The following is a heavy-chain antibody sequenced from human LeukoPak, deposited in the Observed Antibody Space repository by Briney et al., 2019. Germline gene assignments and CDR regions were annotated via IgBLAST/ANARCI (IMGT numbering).Heavy chain of an antibody. CDR1: GYTFTSYA. Sequence: ASVKVSCKASGYTFTSYAMNWVRQAPGQGLEWMGWINTNTGNPTYAQGFTGRFVFPLDTSVSTAYLQISSLKAEDTAVYYCARAVSYYYDSSGYYNWFDPWGQGTLVTVSS. D-gene: IGHD3-22*01. CDR2: INTNTGNP. J-gene: IGHJ5*02. V-gene: IGHV7-4-1*02. CDR3: ARAVSYYYDSSGYYNWFDP.